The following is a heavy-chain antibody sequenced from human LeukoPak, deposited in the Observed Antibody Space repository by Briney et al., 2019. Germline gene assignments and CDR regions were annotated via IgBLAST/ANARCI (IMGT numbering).Heavy chain of an antibody. D-gene: IGHD3-10*01. CDR1: GFTFSSYS. CDR2: ISSSSSYI. Sequence: GGSLRLSCAASGFTFSSYSMNWVRQAPGKGLEWVSSISSSSSYIYYADSVKGRFTISRDNSKNTLYLEVISLTAEDTAVYYCAKDDAWLRFGEWSQGTLVTVSS. J-gene: IGHJ4*02. CDR3: AKDDAWLRFGE. V-gene: IGHV3-21*04.